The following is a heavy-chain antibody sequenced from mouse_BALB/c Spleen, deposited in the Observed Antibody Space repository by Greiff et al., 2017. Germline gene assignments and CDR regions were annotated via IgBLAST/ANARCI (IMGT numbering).Heavy chain of an antibody. CDR1: GFTFSDYY. Sequence: DVMLVESGGGLVKPGGSLKLSCAASGFTFSDYYMYWVRQTPEKRLEWVATISDGGSYTYYPDSVKGRFTISRDNDKNNLYLQKSSLKSEDTAMYYCARCYFFDYWGQGTTLTVSS. CDR2: ISDGGSYT. CDR3: ARCYFFDY. J-gene: IGHJ2*01. V-gene: IGHV5-4*02.